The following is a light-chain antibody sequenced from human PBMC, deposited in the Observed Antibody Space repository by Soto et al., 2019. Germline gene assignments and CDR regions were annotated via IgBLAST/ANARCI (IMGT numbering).Light chain of an antibody. V-gene: IGKV3-15*01. J-gene: IGKJ1*01. CDR1: QSVNSN. CDR3: QHYNNWT. Sequence: EIVMTQSPATLSVSPGERVTLSCRASQSVNSNVAWYQQKPGQAPRLVIYGASTRATGIPARFSGSGSETEFTLTISSLQSEDFAVYYCQHYNNWTFGQGTKVEIK. CDR2: GAS.